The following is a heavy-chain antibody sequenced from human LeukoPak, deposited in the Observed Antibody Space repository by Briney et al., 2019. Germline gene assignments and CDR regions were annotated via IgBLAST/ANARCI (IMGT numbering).Heavy chain of an antibody. CDR2: IKQDGSEK. D-gene: IGHD1-26*01. J-gene: IGHJ6*03. CDR1: GFTFSSYW. CDR3: ARDGTGSYHTSYYYYYYMDV. V-gene: IGHV3-7*01. Sequence: GGSLRLSCAASGFTFSSYWMSWVRQAPGKGLEWVANIKQDGSEKYYVDSVKGRFTISRDNAKNSLYLQMNSLRAEDTAVYYCARDGTGSYHTSYYYYYYMDVWGKGTTVTVS.